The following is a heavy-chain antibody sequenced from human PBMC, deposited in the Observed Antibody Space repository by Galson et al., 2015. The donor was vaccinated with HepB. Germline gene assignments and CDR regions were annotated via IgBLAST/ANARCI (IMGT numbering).Heavy chain of an antibody. J-gene: IGHJ5*02. Sequence: SGAEVKKPGESLKISCKGSGYSFTSYWIGWVRQMPGKGLEWMGIIYPGDSDTRYSPSFQGQVTISADKSISTAYLQWSSLKASDTAMYYCARQASYDLWSGYYFWFDPWGQGTLVTVSS. CDR2: IYPGDSDT. CDR1: GYSFTSYW. V-gene: IGHV5-51*01. CDR3: ARQASYDLWSGYYFWFDP. D-gene: IGHD3-3*01.